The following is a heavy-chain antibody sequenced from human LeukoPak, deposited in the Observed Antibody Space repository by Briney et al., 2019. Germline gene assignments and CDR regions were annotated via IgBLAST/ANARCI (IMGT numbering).Heavy chain of an antibody. CDR1: GGSISSSSYY. Sequence: SETLSLTCTVSGGSISSSSYYWGWIRQPPGKGLEWIGSIYYSGSTYYNPSLKSRVIISVDTSKNQFSLKLSSVTAADTAVYYCARERSRNQHFFYWGQGTLVTVSS. J-gene: IGHJ4*02. CDR2: IYYSGST. CDR3: ARERSRNQHFFY. V-gene: IGHV4-39*02. D-gene: IGHD1-14*01.